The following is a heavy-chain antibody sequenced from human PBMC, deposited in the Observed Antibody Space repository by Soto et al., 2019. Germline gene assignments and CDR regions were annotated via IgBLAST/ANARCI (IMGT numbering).Heavy chain of an antibody. CDR1: GFTFSSYS. D-gene: IGHD2-2*01. J-gene: IGHJ6*03. V-gene: IGHV3-48*01. Sequence: EVQLVESGGGLVQPGGSLRLSCAASGFTFSSYSMNWVRQAPGKGLERVSYISSSSSTIYYADSVKGRFTISRDNAKNSLYLQMNSLRAEDTAVYYCARDSRWVGVPAASQVYYYYYYMDVWGKGTTVTVSS. CDR3: ARDSRWVGVPAASQVYYYYYYMDV. CDR2: ISSSSSTI.